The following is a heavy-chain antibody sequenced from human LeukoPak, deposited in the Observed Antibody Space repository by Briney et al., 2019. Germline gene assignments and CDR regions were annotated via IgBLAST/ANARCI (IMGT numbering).Heavy chain of an antibody. CDR3: ARDLNYDFWSGYYPFD. CDR2: IYSGGST. D-gene: IGHD3-3*01. CDR1: GFTVSSNY. J-gene: IGHJ4*02. V-gene: IGHV3-53*01. Sequence: GGSLRLSCAASGFTVSSNYMSWVRQAPGKGLEWVSVIYSGGSTYYADSVKGRFTISRDNSKNTLYLQMNSLRAEDTAVYYCARDLNYDFWSGYYPFDWGQGTLVTVSS.